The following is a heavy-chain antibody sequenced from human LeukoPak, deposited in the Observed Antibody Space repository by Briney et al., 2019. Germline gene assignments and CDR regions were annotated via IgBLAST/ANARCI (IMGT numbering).Heavy chain of an antibody. J-gene: IGHJ5*02. D-gene: IGHD6-13*01. Sequence: SETLCITCAAYGGSFSGYYWSWIRQPPGKGLEWIGEINHSGSTNYNPSLKSRVTISVDTSKNQFSLKLSSVTAADTAVYYCARGSWYDPNWFDPWGQGTLVTVSS. CDR3: ARGSWYDPNWFDP. CDR1: GGSFSGYY. V-gene: IGHV4-34*01. CDR2: INHSGST.